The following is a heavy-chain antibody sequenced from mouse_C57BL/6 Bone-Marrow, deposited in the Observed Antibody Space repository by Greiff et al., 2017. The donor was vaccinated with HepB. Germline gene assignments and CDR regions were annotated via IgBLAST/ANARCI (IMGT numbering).Heavy chain of an antibody. J-gene: IGHJ2*01. Sequence: QVHVKQSGAELARPGASVKLSCKASGYTFTSYGISWVKQSTGQGLEWIGEIYPRSGNTYYNEKFKGKATLTADKSSSTAYMELRSLTSEDSAVYFCARRGGSSYGYWGQGTTLTVSS. V-gene: IGHV1-81*01. CDR2: IYPRSGNT. D-gene: IGHD1-1*01. CDR3: ARRGGSSYGY. CDR1: GYTFTSYG.